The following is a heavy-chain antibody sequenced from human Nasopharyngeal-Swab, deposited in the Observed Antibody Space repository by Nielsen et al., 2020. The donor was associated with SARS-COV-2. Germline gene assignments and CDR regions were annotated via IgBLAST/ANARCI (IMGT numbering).Heavy chain of an antibody. CDR2: MYYGGAT. Sequence: TRSLTFEVFDASVRSPGYSWSWIRQPPGKGLEWLGCMYYGGATYYNPSLKSRVTISLNWSRNQVYLMLTSVNAADTAVYHCARGVHASGDGDYYFDSWGRGILVAVSS. V-gene: IGHV4-30-2*01. CDR1: DASVRSPGYS. J-gene: IGHJ4*02. CDR3: ARGVHASGDGDYYFDS. D-gene: IGHD2-8*01.